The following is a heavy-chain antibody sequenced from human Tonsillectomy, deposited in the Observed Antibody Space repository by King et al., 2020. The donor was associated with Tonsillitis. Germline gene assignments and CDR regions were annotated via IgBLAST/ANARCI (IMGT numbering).Heavy chain of an antibody. CDR2: IYWSEDK. D-gene: IGHD2-21*02. V-gene: IGHV2-5*01. J-gene: IGHJ3*01. CDR1: GISLTTNGMG. CDR3: AHRGYGDYPLDTFDV. Sequence: TLKESGPTLVKPTQTLTLTCTFSGISLTTNGMGVGWIRQPPRKALEGLGLIYWSEDKRYSPSLKNRLTITKDTSKNQVVLTMTNMDPVDTATYYCAHRGYGDYPLDTFDVWGQGTMVTVS.